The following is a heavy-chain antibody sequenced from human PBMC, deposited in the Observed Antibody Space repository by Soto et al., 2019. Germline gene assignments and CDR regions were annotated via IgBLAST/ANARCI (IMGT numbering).Heavy chain of an antibody. CDR2: IYYSGST. CDR3: AREGFWSGYSPRYGMDV. D-gene: IGHD3-3*01. V-gene: IGHV4-59*01. J-gene: IGHJ6*02. CDR1: GGSISSYY. Sequence: SETLSLTCTVSGGSISSYYWSWIRQPPGRGLEWIGYIYYSGSTNYNPSLKSRVTISVDTSKNQFSLKLSSVTADDTAVYYCAREGFWSGYSPRYGMDVWGQGTTVTVSS.